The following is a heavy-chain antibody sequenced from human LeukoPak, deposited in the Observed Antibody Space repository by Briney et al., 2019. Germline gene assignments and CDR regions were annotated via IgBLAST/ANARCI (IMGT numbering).Heavy chain of an antibody. D-gene: IGHD4-23*01. CDR1: GFTFSSYG. V-gene: IGHV3-30*18. CDR2: ISYDGSNK. Sequence: GGSLRLSCAASGFTFSSYGMHWVRQAPGKGLEWVAVISYDGSNKYYADSVKGRFTTSRDNSKNTLYLQMNSLRAEDTAVYYCAKDLTDYVGDYWGQGTLVTVSS. CDR3: AKDLTDYVGDY. J-gene: IGHJ4*02.